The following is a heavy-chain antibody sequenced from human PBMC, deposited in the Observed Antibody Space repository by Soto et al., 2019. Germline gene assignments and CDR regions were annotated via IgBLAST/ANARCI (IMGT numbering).Heavy chain of an antibody. CDR1: GFTFSSYA. CDR3: AQNSDLVRGVMGPPFFDY. CDR2: ISGSGGST. V-gene: IGHV3-23*01. J-gene: IGHJ4*02. D-gene: IGHD3-10*01. Sequence: EVQLLESGGGLVQPGGSLRLSCAASGFTFSSYAMSWVRQAPGKGLEWVSAISGSGGSTYYADSVKGRFTITRDNSKKPLYLPMNCLRAEDTAVYYCAQNSDLVRGVMGPPFFDYWGEGTLVTVSS.